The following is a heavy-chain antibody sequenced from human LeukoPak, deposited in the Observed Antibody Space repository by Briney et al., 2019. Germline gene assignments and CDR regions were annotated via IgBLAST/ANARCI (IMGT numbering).Heavy chain of an antibody. CDR1: GFTFSNAW. CDR3: TTVGYCSSTSCYAFDI. Sequence: GGSLRLSCAASGFTFSNAWMSWVRQAPGKGLEWVGRIKSKTDGGTTDYGAPVKGRFTISRDDSRNTLYLQMNSLKIEDTAVYYCTTVGYCSSTSCYAFDIWGQGTMVTVSS. J-gene: IGHJ3*02. D-gene: IGHD2-2*01. V-gene: IGHV3-15*01. CDR2: IKSKTDGGTT.